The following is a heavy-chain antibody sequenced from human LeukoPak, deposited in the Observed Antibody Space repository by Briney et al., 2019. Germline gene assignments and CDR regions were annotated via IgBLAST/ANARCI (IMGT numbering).Heavy chain of an antibody. CDR3: ARAPGVMTAFDY. CDR1: GGSISSYY. D-gene: IGHD2-21*02. J-gene: IGHJ4*02. CDR2: VHQSGRT. V-gene: IGHV4-59*08. Sequence: SETLSLTCTVSGGSISSYYWSWIRQPPGKGLEWIGSVHQSGRTYDNPSLKSRVTISVDTSKNQFSLKLTSVTAADTAVYYCARAPGVMTAFDYWGQGALVTVSS.